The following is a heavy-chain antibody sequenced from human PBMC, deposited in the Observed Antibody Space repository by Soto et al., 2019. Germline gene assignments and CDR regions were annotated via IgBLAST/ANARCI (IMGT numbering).Heavy chain of an antibody. D-gene: IGHD4-17*01. J-gene: IGHJ4*02. Sequence: QVQLVESGGGVVQPGRSLRLSCAASGFTFSSYGMHWVRQAPGKGLEWVAVIWYDGSNKYYADSVKGRFTISRDNSKNTLYLQMNSLRAEDTAVYYCARGDYGDCGNFDYWGQGTLVTVSS. CDR2: IWYDGSNK. CDR1: GFTFSSYG. V-gene: IGHV3-33*01. CDR3: ARGDYGDCGNFDY.